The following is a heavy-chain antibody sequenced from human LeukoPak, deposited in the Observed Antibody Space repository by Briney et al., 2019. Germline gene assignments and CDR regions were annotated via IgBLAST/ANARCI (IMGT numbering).Heavy chain of an antibody. V-gene: IGHV3-48*03. J-gene: IGHJ3*02. Sequence: GGSLRLSCAASGFTFSSYEMNWVRQAPGKGLEWVSYISSSGSTIYYADSVKGRFTISRDNAKNSLYLQMNSLRAEDTALYYCARDYGDYVAPSDAFDIWGQGTMVTVSS. CDR2: ISSSGSTI. CDR3: ARDYGDYVAPSDAFDI. D-gene: IGHD4-17*01. CDR1: GFTFSSYE.